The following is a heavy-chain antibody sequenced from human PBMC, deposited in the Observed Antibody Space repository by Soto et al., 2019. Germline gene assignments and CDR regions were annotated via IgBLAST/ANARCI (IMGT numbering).Heavy chain of an antibody. CDR2: ISYDGNNK. D-gene: IGHD2-2*01. V-gene: IGHV3-30-3*01. CDR3: GRCSSTSCHLGSDY. CDR1: GFTFSSYA. Sequence: QVQLVESGGGVVQPGRSLRLSCAASGFTFSSYAMNWVRQAPGKGLEWVALISYDGNNKYYADSVKGRFTISRDSSKNTLYLQMISLRDADTAFYYCGRCSSTSCHLGSDYWGQGTLVTVSS. J-gene: IGHJ4*02.